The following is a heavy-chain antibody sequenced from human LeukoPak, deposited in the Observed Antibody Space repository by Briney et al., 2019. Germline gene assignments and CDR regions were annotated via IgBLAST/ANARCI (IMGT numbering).Heavy chain of an antibody. Sequence: GGSLRLSCAASGFTFSSYWMTWVRQAPGKGLEWVANIKQDGSEIHYVDSVKGRFTISRDNSKNTLYLQMNSLRAEDTAVYYCAKMTLDWYYYYMDVWGKGTTVTVSS. J-gene: IGHJ6*03. D-gene: IGHD3-9*01. CDR2: IKQDGSEI. V-gene: IGHV3-7*03. CDR3: AKMTLDWYYYYMDV. CDR1: GFTFSSYW.